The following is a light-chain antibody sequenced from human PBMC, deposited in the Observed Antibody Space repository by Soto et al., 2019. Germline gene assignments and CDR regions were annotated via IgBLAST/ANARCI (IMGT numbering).Light chain of an antibody. CDR2: VAS. CDR3: LPYDTYPRT. J-gene: IGKJ3*01. V-gene: IGKV1-16*02. CDR1: QSIRSH. Sequence: DIQMTQSPSSLSASVGDRVIITCRASQSIRSHLAWFQQKPGKAPKSLIYVASNLQSGVPSKFGGSGSGTDFTLTINSLQPEDFATYYCLPYDTYPRTFGPGTKVDIK.